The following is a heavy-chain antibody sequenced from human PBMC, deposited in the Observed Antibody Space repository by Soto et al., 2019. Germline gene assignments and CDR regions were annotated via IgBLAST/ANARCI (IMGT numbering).Heavy chain of an antibody. CDR2: IAHDGSNA. CDR3: ARGEREDILVVVGARPGEYGTDI. V-gene: IGHV3-30-3*01. D-gene: IGHD2-15*01. CDR1: GFTFRNHA. Sequence: QVQLVESGGGVVQPGGSLRLSCAASGFTFRNHAMHWVRQAPGKGLECLAVIAHDGSNAFYRDSVKGRFTVSRDNSKNTMYLYMNSLRSEDTSVYSCARGEREDILVVVGARPGEYGTDIWGQGTTVIVSS. J-gene: IGHJ6*02.